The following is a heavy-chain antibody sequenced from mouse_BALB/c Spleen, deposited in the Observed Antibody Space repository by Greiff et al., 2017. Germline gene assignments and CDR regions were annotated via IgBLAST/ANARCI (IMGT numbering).Heavy chain of an antibody. CDR2: IDPANGNT. D-gene: IGHD1-1*02. CDR3: ARGLYGPYWYFDV. V-gene: IGHV14-3*02. CDR1: GFNIKDTY. J-gene: IGHJ1*01. Sequence: EVQRVESGAELVKPGASVKLSCTASGFNIKDTYMHWVKQRPEQGLEWIGRIDPANGNTKYDPKFQGKATITADTSSNTAYLQLSSLTSEDTAVYYCARGLYGPYWYFDVWGAGTTVTVSS.